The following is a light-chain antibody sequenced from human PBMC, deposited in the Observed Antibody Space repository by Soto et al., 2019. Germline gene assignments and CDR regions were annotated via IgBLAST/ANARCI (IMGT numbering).Light chain of an antibody. J-gene: IGLJ1*01. CDR2: EVT. CDR1: SSDVGTYNY. Sequence: QSVRTQPASVSGSPGQTITISCTGTSSDVGTYNYVSWYQQHPGKAPKLMTYEVTNRPSGVSDRFSGSKSGDTASLTISGLQAEDEADYYCSSYTSSSTYVFGTGTKVTVL. CDR3: SSYTSSSTYV. V-gene: IGLV2-14*01.